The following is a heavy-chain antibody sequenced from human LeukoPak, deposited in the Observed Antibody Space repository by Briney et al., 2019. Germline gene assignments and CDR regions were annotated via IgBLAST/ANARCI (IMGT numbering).Heavy chain of an antibody. V-gene: IGHV4-34*01. Sequence: PSETLSLTCAVYGGSSSGYYWGWIRQPPGKGLEWIGSTNYSGSTYYNPSLKSRVTISVDTSKNQFSLKLSSVTAADTAVYYCARRRFVRGPDVVNPFDYWGQGTLVTVSS. D-gene: IGHD2-8*01. CDR3: ARRRFVRGPDVVNPFDY. CDR2: TNYSGST. CDR1: GGSSSGYY. J-gene: IGHJ4*02.